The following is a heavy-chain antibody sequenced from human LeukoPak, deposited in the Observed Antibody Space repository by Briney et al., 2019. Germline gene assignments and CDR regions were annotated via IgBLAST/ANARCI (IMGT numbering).Heavy chain of an antibody. D-gene: IGHD2-15*01. V-gene: IGHV1-69*13. CDR2: IIPNSGTT. Sequence: GASVKVSCKASGYTFTSYAISWVRQAPGQGLEWMGGIIPNSGTTNYTQRFQGRVTIIADESTSTAYMELNSLISEDTAVYYCARSTPIVRYCSGGGCNEAGYYYYGMDVWGQGTTVTVSS. CDR3: ARSTPIVRYCSGGGCNEAGYYYYGMDV. J-gene: IGHJ6*02. CDR1: GYTFTSYA.